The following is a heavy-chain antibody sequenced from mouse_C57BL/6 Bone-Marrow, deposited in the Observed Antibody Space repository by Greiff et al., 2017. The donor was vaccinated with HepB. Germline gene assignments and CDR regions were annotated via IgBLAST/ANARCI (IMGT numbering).Heavy chain of an antibody. J-gene: IGHJ4*01. V-gene: IGHV1-69*01. CDR3: ARDYYGNFCLDY. CDR1: GYAFTSYW. D-gene: IGHD2-1*01. CDR2: IDPSDSYT. Sequence: QVQLKQPGAELVMPGASVKLSCKASGYAFTSYWMHWVKQRPGQGLEWIGEIDPSDSYTNYNQKFKGKSTLTVDKSSSTPYMQLSSLTSEDSAVYYCARDYYGNFCLDYWGQGTSVTVSS.